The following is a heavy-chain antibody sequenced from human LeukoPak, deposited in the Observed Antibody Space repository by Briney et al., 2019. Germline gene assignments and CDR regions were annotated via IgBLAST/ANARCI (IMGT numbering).Heavy chain of an antibody. CDR1: GDSITNYY. CDR3: ARDRSGGYNWFDP. V-gene: IGHV4-59*01. Sequence: SETLSLTCTVAGDSITNYYWSWIRQAPGTGLEWMGDIYYSGTTKYNPSLKSRVTISVDTSKNQFSLNLRSVTAADTAVYYCARDRSGGYNWFDPWGQGTLVTVSS. D-gene: IGHD6-19*01. J-gene: IGHJ5*02. CDR2: IYYSGTT.